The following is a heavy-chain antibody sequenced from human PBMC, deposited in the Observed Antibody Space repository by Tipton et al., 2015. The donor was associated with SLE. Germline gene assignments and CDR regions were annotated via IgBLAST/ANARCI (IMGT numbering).Heavy chain of an antibody. J-gene: IGHJ4*02. CDR2: INGAGST. D-gene: IGHD3-22*01. CDR1: GFTVSGNY. Sequence: GSLRLSCAASGFTVSGNYMTWVRQAPGRGLEWVSLINGAGSTHYVDSVKGRFTISRDNSKNTLYLQMNSLRAEDTAVYYCARSLTYYYDSSGLLGYWGQGTLVTVSS. V-gene: IGHV3-66*02. CDR3: ARSLTYYYDSSGLLGY.